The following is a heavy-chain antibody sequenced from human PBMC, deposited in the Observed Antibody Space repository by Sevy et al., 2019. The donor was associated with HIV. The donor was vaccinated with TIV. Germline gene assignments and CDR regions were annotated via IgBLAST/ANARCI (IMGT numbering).Heavy chain of an antibody. CDR3: AREGCTKPHDY. Sequence: GGSLRLSCAASGFTFSKYSMSWVRQPPGKGLEWVSTLSFGCGEINYADSVKGRFTISRDNSKSSVYLQMNNLRPEDTAVYYCAREGCTKPHDYWGQGTLSPSP. D-gene: IGHD2-8*01. J-gene: IGHJ4*02. CDR1: GFTFSKYS. V-gene: IGHV3-23*01. CDR2: LSFGCGEI.